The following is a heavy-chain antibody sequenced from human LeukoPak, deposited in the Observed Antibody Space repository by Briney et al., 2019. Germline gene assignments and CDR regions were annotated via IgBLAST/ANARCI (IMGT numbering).Heavy chain of an antibody. CDR3: ARDDHPQYFQH. D-gene: IGHD1-14*01. CDR2: IYYSGST. V-gene: IGHV4-39*07. Sequence: SETLSLTCTVSGGSISSSSYYWGWIRQPPGKGLEWIGSIYYSGSTYYNPSLKSRVTISVDTSKNQFSLKLSSVTAADTAVYYCARDDHPQYFQHWGQGTLVTVSS. CDR1: GGSISSSSYY. J-gene: IGHJ1*01.